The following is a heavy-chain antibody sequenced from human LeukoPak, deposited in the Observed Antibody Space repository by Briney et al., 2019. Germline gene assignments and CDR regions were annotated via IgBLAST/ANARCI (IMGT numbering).Heavy chain of an antibody. CDR3: ASFSGSYL. CDR1: GFTLSSYA. D-gene: IGHD1-26*01. Sequence: GGSLRLSCVGSGFTLSSYAMSWVRQAPGKGLEWVSAISGSGTRTYYADSVKGRFTISRDNAKNSLYLQMNSLRAEDTAVYYCASFSGSYLWGQGTLVTVSS. CDR2: ISGSGTRT. J-gene: IGHJ4*02. V-gene: IGHV3-23*01.